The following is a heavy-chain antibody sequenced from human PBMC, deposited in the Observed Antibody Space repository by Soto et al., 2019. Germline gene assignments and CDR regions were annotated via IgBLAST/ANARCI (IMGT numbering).Heavy chain of an antibody. CDR2: IIPIFGTA. Sequence: QVQLVQSGAEVKKPGSSVKVSCKASGGTFSSYAISWVRQAPGQGLEWMGGIIPIFGTANYAQKFQGRVRMTEDEXXSXAXXELSSLRSEDTAVYYCARGDEYSSGRLLGYHWFDPWGQGTLVTVSS. CDR3: ARGDEYSSGRLLGYHWFDP. V-gene: IGHV1-69*12. D-gene: IGHD3-22*01. CDR1: GGTFSSYA. J-gene: IGHJ5*02.